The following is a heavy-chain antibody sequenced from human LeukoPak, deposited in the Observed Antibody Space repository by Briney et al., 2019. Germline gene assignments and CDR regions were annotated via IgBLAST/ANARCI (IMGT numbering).Heavy chain of an antibody. J-gene: IGHJ4*02. Sequence: GGSLRLSCVASGFPFSSYWMTWVRQAPGKGLEWVANIKQDGSKKSYVDSVKGRFTISRDNAKNSLYLQLNSLRAEDTAIYYCTRVGYIDEGIDYWGQGALVTVSS. D-gene: IGHD5-24*01. V-gene: IGHV3-7*04. CDR2: IKQDGSKK. CDR1: GFPFSSYW. CDR3: TRVGYIDEGIDY.